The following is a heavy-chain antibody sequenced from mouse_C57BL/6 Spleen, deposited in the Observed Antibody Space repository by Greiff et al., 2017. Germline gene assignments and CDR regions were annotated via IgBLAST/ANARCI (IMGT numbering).Heavy chain of an antibody. CDR2: INPGSGGT. D-gene: IGHD2-2*01. J-gene: IGHJ3*01. Sequence: VQLQQSGAELVRPGTSVKVSCKASGYAFTNYLIEWVKQRPGQGLEWIGVINPGSGGTNYNEKFKGKATLTADKSSSTAYMQLSSLTSEDSAVYFCARSTMVTGFAYWGQGTLVTVSA. V-gene: IGHV1-54*01. CDR3: ARSTMVTGFAY. CDR1: GYAFTNYL.